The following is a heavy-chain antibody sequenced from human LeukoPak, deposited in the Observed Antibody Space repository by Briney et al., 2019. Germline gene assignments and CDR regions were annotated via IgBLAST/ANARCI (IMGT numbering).Heavy chain of an antibody. V-gene: IGHV3-23*01. CDR1: GFTFSDYA. Sequence: PGGSLRLSCAASGFTFSDYAMSWVRQAPGKGLEWVSAISGSGDDTYYADSVKGRFTISRDNSKNTLYLQMNSLRDEDTAVYYCARDTAFDIWGQGTLVTVSS. J-gene: IGHJ3*02. CDR3: ARDTAFDI. CDR2: ISGSGDDT.